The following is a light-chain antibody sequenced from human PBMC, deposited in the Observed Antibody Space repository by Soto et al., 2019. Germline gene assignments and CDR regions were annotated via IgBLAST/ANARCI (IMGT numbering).Light chain of an antibody. Sequence: EMVLTQSPGTLYLSPGERVTLSCRASQSVSSSYLARYQQKPGQAPRLLIYAASSRATGIPDRFSGSGSGADFTLTISRLEPEDFAVYYCRQCDDSPPKYTFGQGTKLEIK. CDR3: RQCDDSPPKYT. V-gene: IGKV3-20*01. CDR2: AAS. J-gene: IGKJ2*01. CDR1: QSVSSSY.